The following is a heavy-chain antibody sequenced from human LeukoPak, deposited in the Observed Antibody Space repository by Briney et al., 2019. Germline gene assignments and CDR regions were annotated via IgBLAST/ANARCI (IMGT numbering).Heavy chain of an antibody. CDR2: IYHSGST. J-gene: IGHJ4*02. V-gene: IGHV4-38-2*02. D-gene: IGHD3-10*01. Sequence: ASETLSLTCTVSGYFISSGYYWGWIRQPPGKGLEWIGSIYHSGSTYYNPSLKSRVTISVDTSKNQFSLKLSSVTAADTAVYYCASLNGGSGSSDYWGQGTLVTVSS. CDR3: ASLNGGSGSSDY. CDR1: GYFISSGYY.